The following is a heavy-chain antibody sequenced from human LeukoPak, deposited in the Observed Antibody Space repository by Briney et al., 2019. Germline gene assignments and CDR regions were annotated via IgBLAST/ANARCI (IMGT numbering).Heavy chain of an antibody. V-gene: IGHV4-59*01. D-gene: IGHD3-22*01. CDR3: ARRRDYYDSGDYKGPFFDY. CDR2: IYSSGST. J-gene: IGHJ4*02. Sequence: KPSETLSLTCTVSGGSMTGNYWSWLRQSPGKGLEWIGYIYSSGSTNYNPSLKSRVTISIDTSKNQFSLRLSSVTAADAAVYYCARRRDYYDSGDYKGPFFDYWGQGTLVTVSS. CDR1: GGSMTGNY.